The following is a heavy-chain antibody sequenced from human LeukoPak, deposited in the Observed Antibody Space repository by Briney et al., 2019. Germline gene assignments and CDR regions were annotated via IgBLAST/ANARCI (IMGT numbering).Heavy chain of an antibody. CDR2: IYTSGST. CDR3: TKWVSSGWGTWFDP. J-gene: IGHJ5*02. Sequence: SETLSLTCTVSGGSISSYYWSWIRQPAGKGLEWIGRIYTSGSTNYNPSLKSRVTMSVDTSKNQFSLKLSSVTAADTAVYYCTKWVSSGWGTWFDPWGQGTLVTVSS. D-gene: IGHD6-19*01. CDR1: GGSISSYY. V-gene: IGHV4-4*07.